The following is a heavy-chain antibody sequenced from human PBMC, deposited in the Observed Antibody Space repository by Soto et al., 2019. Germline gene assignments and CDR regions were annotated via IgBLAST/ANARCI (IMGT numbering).Heavy chain of an antibody. CDR2: IIPISDTT. J-gene: IGHJ6*01. Sequence: QVQLVQSGAEVKKPGSSVKVSCKASGGTFSSYAISWVRQAPGQGLEWMGGIIPISDTTNYAQKFQGRVTIAADESTITAYMELSSLRSEDTAVYYCARSQGSSTSLEIYYYYYYGMDVWVQGTTVTVSS. D-gene: IGHD2-2*01. CDR3: ARSQGSSTSLEIYYYYYYGMDV. CDR1: GGTFSSYA. V-gene: IGHV1-69*01.